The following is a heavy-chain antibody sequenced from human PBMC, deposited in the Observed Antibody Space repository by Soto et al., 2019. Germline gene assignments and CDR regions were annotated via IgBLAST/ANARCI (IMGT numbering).Heavy chain of an antibody. CDR3: AKGRAITVYGVDIPFAY. V-gene: IGHV3-23*01. CDR1: GFSFSDYA. Sequence: PGGSLRLSCKASGFSFSDYAMTWVRQAPGKGLEWVSVISGSGDNTFYAASVKGRFAISRDNSKNVLYLQMNSLSADDAAVYFCAKGRAITVYGVDIPFAYWGIGTLVTVSS. D-gene: IGHD3-3*01. CDR2: ISGSGDNT. J-gene: IGHJ4*01.